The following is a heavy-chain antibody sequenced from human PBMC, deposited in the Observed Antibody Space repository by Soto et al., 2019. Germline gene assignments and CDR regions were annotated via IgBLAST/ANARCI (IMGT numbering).Heavy chain of an antibody. D-gene: IGHD1-26*01. V-gene: IGHV3-23*01. Sequence: GGSLRLSCAAPGFTFTSYAMSWVRLTPGKGLEWVSAISGSGSNTFYADSVRGRFTISRDNSKNTVFLQMNNLRAEDTAVYFCARDRATFDYWGQGTRVTAPQ. CDR1: GFTFTSYA. CDR3: ARDRATFDY. J-gene: IGHJ4*02. CDR2: ISGSGSNT.